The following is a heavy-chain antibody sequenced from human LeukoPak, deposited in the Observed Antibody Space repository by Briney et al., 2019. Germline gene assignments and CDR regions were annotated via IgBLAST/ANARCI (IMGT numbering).Heavy chain of an antibody. V-gene: IGHV1-46*01. D-gene: IGHD6-13*01. Sequence: ALVKVSCKASGYTFTTYYIHWVRQAPGQGLEWVGVISPSGGSTDYAPKFQGRVTLTRDTSTSTAYMELSSLTSGDTALYYCARGGSEQLAPPFDSWGQGTLVTVSS. J-gene: IGHJ4*02. CDR1: GYTFTTYY. CDR2: ISPSGGST. CDR3: ARGGSEQLAPPFDS.